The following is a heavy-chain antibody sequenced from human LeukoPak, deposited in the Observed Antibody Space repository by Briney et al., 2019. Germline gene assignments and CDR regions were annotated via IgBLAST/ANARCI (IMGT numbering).Heavy chain of an antibody. Sequence: GGSLRLSCAASGFTLSSYAMSWVRQAPGKGLEWVSAISGSGGSTYYADSVKGRFTISRDNSKNTLYLQMNSLRAEDTAVYYCAKNGIRDYYGSGSYYLKFGYWGQGTLVTVSS. D-gene: IGHD3-10*01. CDR2: ISGSGGST. J-gene: IGHJ4*02. CDR1: GFTLSSYA. CDR3: AKNGIRDYYGSGSYYLKFGY. V-gene: IGHV3-23*01.